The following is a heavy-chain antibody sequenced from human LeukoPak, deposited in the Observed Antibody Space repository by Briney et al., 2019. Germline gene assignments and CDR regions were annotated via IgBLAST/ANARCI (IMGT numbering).Heavy chain of an antibody. Sequence: ASVKVSCKASGYTFTGYYMHWVRQAPGQGLEWMGWINPNSGGTNYAQKFQGRVTMTRDTSISTAYMELSRLRSDDTAVYYCARSYSGRKGDAFDIWGQGTMVTVSS. CDR2: INPNSGGT. CDR1: GYTFTGYY. CDR3: ARSYSGRKGDAFDI. V-gene: IGHV1-2*02. D-gene: IGHD5-12*01. J-gene: IGHJ3*02.